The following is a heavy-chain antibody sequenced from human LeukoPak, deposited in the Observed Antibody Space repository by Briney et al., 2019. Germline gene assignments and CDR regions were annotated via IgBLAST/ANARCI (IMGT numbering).Heavy chain of an antibody. CDR2: ISGSGGGT. V-gene: IGHV3-23*01. J-gene: IGHJ4*02. D-gene: IGHD3-22*01. CDR3: AKALYYYDSSGYYSYYFDY. CDR1: GFIFSNYA. Sequence: GGSLRLSCAGSGFIFSNYAMAWVRQAPGKGLEWVSAISGSGGGTYYADSVKGRFTISRDNSKNTLYLQMNSLRAEDTAVYYCAKALYYYDSSGYYSYYFDYWGQGTLVTVSS.